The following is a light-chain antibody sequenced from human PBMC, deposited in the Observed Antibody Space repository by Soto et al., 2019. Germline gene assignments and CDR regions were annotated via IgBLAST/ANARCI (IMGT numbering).Light chain of an antibody. CDR3: QQYGSSPSWT. Sequence: EIVLTQSPGTLSLSPGERATLSCRASQSVSSSYLAWYQQKPGQAPRLLIYGASSRATGIPDRFSGSGSGTDFTLTISRLEPEDFAVYYCQQYGSSPSWTFGQGNKVDI. J-gene: IGKJ1*01. V-gene: IGKV3-20*01. CDR2: GAS. CDR1: QSVSSSY.